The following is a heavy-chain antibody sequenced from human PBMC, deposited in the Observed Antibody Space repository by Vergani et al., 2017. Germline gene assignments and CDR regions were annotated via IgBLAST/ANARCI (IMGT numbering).Heavy chain of an antibody. CDR3: AREGVPRCCIVGAPDF. CDR2: IKEGGTEK. Sequence: EVQLVESGGDFVQPGGSLTLSCAASVFTAGPYWMSWVRQAPGKGLEWVANIKEGGTEKYYLDSVKGRFTISRDIAENSIYLEMNSLRVEDTAVYYCAREGVPRCCIVGAPDFWGQGTQVTVSS. CDR1: VFTAGPYW. V-gene: IGHV3-7*01. D-gene: IGHD1-26*01. J-gene: IGHJ4*02.